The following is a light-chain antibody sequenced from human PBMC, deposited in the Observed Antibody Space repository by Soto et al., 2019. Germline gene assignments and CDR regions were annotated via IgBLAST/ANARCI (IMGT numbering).Light chain of an antibody. V-gene: IGLV2-14*01. CDR2: EVT. CDR3: SSYTSRNTRA. Sequence: QSALTQPASVSGSPGQSITISCTGTSSDVGGYNFVSWYQQHPGKAPKLMIYEVTDRPSGVSNRFCVSKSGSTASLTIAGLQAEDEADYYCSSYTSRNTRAFGGGTKLTVL. CDR1: SSDVGGYNF. J-gene: IGLJ2*01.